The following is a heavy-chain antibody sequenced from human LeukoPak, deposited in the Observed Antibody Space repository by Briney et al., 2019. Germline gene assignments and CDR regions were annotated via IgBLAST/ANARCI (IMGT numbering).Heavy chain of an antibody. Sequence: PSETLSLTCTVSGGSISSSSYYWGWIRQPPGKGLEWIGSIYYSGSTYYNPSLKSRVTISVDTSKNQFSLKLSSVTAADTAVYYCARRPVTTWNAFDIWGQGTMVTVSS. CDR1: GGSISSSSYY. CDR3: ARRPVTTWNAFDI. V-gene: IGHV4-39*01. D-gene: IGHD4-17*01. CDR2: IYYSGST. J-gene: IGHJ3*02.